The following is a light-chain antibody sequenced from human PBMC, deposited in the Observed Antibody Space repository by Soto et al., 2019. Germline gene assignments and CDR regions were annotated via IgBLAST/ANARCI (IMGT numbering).Light chain of an antibody. V-gene: IGKV3-20*01. Sequence: PGTLSLSPGERATLSCRSSQSVSSSYLAWYQQKPGQAPRLLIYGASSRATGIPDRFSGSGSGTDFTLTISRLEPEDFAVYYCHQCDSSPWTFGQGTKVDI. J-gene: IGKJ1*01. CDR1: QSVSSSY. CDR3: HQCDSSPWT. CDR2: GAS.